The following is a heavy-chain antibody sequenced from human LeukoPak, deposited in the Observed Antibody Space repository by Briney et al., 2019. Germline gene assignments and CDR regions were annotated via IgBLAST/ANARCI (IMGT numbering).Heavy chain of an antibody. CDR1: GGSISSHY. J-gene: IGHJ4*02. D-gene: IGHD3-10*01. CDR3: SRITMVRGVDY. Sequence: PSETLSLTCTVSGGSISSHYWSWIRQPPGKGLEWIGYIYYSGSTNYNPSLKSRVTISVDTSKNQFSLKLSSVTAADTAVYYCSRITMVRGVDYWGQGTLVTVSS. V-gene: IGHV4-59*11. CDR2: IYYSGST.